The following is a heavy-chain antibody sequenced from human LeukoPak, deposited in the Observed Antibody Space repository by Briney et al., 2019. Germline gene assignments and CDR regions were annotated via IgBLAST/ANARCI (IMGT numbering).Heavy chain of an antibody. D-gene: IGHD1-26*01. CDR3: ARSGSHGEYFQE. Sequence: ASVKVSCKASGYTFTGYYMHWVRQAPGQGLEWMGWINPNSGGTNYAQKFQGRVSMTRDTSINTAYMDLSSLISDDTAIYFCARSGSHGEYFQEWGQGTLVTVSS. V-gene: IGHV1-2*02. CDR1: GYTFTGYY. CDR2: INPNSGGT. J-gene: IGHJ1*01.